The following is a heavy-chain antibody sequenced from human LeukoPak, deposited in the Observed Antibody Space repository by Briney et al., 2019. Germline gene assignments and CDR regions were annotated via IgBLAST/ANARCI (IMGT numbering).Heavy chain of an antibody. V-gene: IGHV1-69*06. J-gene: IGHJ3*02. CDR3: ARQTQDYYDAFDI. CDR2: IIPIFGTA. Sequence: SVKVSCKASGGTFISYAISWVRQAPGQGLEWMGGIIPIFGTANYAQKFQGRVTITADKSTSTAYVELSSLRSEDTAAYYCARQTQDYYDAFDIWGQGTMVTVSS. CDR1: GGTFISYA. D-gene: IGHD3-10*01.